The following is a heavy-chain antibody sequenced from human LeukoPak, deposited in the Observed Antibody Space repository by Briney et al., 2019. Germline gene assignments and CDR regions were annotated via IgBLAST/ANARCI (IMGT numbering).Heavy chain of an antibody. V-gene: IGHV1-69*04. CDR3: ARDFSRLGELSPYDY. CDR2: TIPILGIA. Sequence: ASVKVSCKASGGTFSSYAISWVRQAPGQGLEWMGRTIPILGIANYVQKFQGRVTITADKSTSTAYMELSSLRSEDTAVYYCARDFSRLGELSPYDYWGQGTLVTVSS. D-gene: IGHD3-16*02. J-gene: IGHJ4*02. CDR1: GGTFSSYA.